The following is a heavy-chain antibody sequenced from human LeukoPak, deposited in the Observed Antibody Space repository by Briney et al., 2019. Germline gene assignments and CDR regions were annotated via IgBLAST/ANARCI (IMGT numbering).Heavy chain of an antibody. J-gene: IGHJ4*02. Sequence: SQTLSLTCVASGDSVSSKNGAWNWIRPSPSRGLEWLGSRYYRAKWYNVYAESMKGHMTISQDTSKNKYTLHLNSVTPDETAGYYCARDVGTTGGHTFDYWGQGTLVTVSS. CDR2: RYYRAKWYN. CDR3: ARDVGTTGGHTFDY. CDR1: GDSVSSKNGA. V-gene: IGHV6-1*01. D-gene: IGHD1-14*01.